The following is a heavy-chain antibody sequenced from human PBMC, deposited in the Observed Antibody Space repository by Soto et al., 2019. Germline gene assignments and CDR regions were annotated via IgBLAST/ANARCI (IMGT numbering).Heavy chain of an antibody. D-gene: IGHD3-22*01. J-gene: IGHJ5*02. CDR3: ATTNYYDSSGYFKPGRGFDP. Sequence: GESLKISCKGSGYSFTSYWISWVRQMPGKGLEWMGRIDPSDSYTNYSPSFQGHVTISADKSIGTAYLQWSSLKASDTAMYYCATTNYYDSSGYFKPGRGFDPWGQGTLVTVSS. CDR2: IDPSDSYT. CDR1: GYSFTSYW. V-gene: IGHV5-10-1*01.